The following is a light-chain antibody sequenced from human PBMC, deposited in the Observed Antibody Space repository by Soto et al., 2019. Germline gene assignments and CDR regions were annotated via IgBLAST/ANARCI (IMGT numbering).Light chain of an antibody. CDR2: EVN. V-gene: IGLV2-23*02. CDR3: CSYAGSFV. J-gene: IGLJ1*01. CDR1: RSDIGTYNL. Sequence: QSALTQPASVSGSPGQSITISCTGTRSDIGTYNLVSWYQQLPGKAPTLTIFEVNRRPSGVSSRFSGSKSGNTASLTISGLQPEDEADYYCCSYAGSFVFGPGTKVTVL.